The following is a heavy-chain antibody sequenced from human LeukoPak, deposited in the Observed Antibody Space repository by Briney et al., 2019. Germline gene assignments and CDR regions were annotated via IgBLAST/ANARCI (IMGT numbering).Heavy chain of an antibody. D-gene: IGHD4-17*01. Sequence: SETLSLTCTVSGGSISSLYWIWMPQPPGKGLKWIGYLYYSGSTNYNPSHESRATITVDTPNKQFSLQLSSVTAEDTAVYYCGSSMTTVTSFDYGGQGTLVTASS. CDR2: LYYSGST. CDR1: GGSISSLY. CDR3: GSSMTTVTSFDY. V-gene: IGHV4-59*08. J-gene: IGHJ4*02.